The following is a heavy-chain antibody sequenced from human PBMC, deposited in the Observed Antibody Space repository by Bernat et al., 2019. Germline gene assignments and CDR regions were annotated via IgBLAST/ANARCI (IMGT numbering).Heavy chain of an antibody. CDR1: GFTFSSYA. D-gene: IGHD4-17*01. CDR2: ISGSGGST. J-gene: IGHJ4*02. CDR3: AADRTDYGDYVPDY. V-gene: IGHV3-23*04. Sequence: EVQLVESGGGLVQPGGSLRLSCAASGFTFSSYAMSWVRQAPGKGLAWVSAISGSGGSTYYADSVKGRFTISRANSKNTLYLQMNSLRTEDTAVYYCAADRTDYGDYVPDYWGQGTLVTVSS.